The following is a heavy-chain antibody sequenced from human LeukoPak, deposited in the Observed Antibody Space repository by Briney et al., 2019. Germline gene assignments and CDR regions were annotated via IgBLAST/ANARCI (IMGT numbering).Heavy chain of an antibody. CDR3: ARGPRLDY. CDR2: IYHSGST. CDR1: GYSISSGYY. V-gene: IGHV4-38-2*02. J-gene: IGHJ4*02. Sequence: SETLSLTCTVSGYSISSGYYWGWIRQPPGKGLEWIGNIYHSGSTYYNPSLKSRVTISVDTSKNQFSLRLSSVTAADTAVYYCARGPRLDYWGQGTLVTVSS. D-gene: IGHD2-21*02.